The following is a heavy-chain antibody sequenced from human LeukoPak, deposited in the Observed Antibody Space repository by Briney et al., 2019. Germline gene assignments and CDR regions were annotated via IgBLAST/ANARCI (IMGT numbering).Heavy chain of an antibody. Sequence: ASVEVSCKTSGYTFTRYGIAWVRQAPGQGLEWVGWIRANSANSKYAQKFQGRVTMTTDTSTSTVYMELRSLRSGDTAIYYCARDMFAVDGGRGYYYHAMDVWGQGTTVTVSS. CDR1: GYTFTRYG. J-gene: IGHJ6*02. CDR2: IRANSANS. CDR3: ARDMFAVDGGRGYYYHAMDV. D-gene: IGHD3-10*02. V-gene: IGHV1-18*01.